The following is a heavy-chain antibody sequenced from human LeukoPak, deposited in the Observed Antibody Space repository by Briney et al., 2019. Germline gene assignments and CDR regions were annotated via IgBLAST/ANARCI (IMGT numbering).Heavy chain of an antibody. V-gene: IGHV3-23*01. J-gene: IGHJ4*02. CDR3: AKESSSGYFN. CDR1: GFTFSSYV. Sequence: GSLRLSCAASGFTFSSYVMNWVRQAPGKGLEWVSTISGSGGSTYYADSVKGRFTISRDNSKNTLYLEMNSLRAEDTAIYYCAKESSSGYFNWGQGTLVSVSS. CDR2: ISGSGGST. D-gene: IGHD3-22*01.